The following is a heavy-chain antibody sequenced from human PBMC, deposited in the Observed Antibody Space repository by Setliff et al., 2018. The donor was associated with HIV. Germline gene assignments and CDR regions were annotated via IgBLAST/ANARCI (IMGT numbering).Heavy chain of an antibody. J-gene: IGHJ3*02. D-gene: IGHD3-10*01. V-gene: IGHV4-38-2*01. CDR3: ARTAGELLLVAFDI. CDR1: GYAISSGYY. CDR2: IYARGST. Sequence: PSETLSLTCAVSGYAISSGYYWGWTRRPPGKGLEWIGSIYARGSTYYNPSLKSRVTISVDTSKNQFSLKLSAVTAADTAVYYCARTAGELLLVAFDIWGQGTMVTVSS.